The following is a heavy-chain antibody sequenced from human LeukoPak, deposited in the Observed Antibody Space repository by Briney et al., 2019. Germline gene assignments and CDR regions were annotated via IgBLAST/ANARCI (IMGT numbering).Heavy chain of an antibody. Sequence: GRSLRLSCEASGFTFSNYGIHWVRQTPGKGLEWVAAISSDGVEKHYADSVKGRFTTSRDNSKSTLYLQMNSLRAEDTALYYCAREGHYDILTGYSPVEYYFYYMDVWGKGTTVTVSS. CDR2: ISSDGVEK. V-gene: IGHV3-30*04. D-gene: IGHD3-9*01. CDR3: AREGHYDILTGYSPVEYYFYYMDV. J-gene: IGHJ6*03. CDR1: GFTFSNYG.